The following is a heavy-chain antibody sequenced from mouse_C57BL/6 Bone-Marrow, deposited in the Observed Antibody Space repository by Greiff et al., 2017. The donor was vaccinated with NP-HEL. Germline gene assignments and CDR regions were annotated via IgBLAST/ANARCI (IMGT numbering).Heavy chain of an antibody. V-gene: IGHV5-9-1*02. J-gene: IGHJ1*03. Sequence: VQLKESGEGLVKPGGSLKLSCAASGFTFSSYAMSWVRQTPEKRLEWVAYISSGGDYIYYADTVKGRFTISRDNARNTLYLQMSSLKSEDTAMYYCTRDDYYGSSDPDVWGTGTTVTVSS. CDR1: GFTFSSYA. CDR2: ISSGGDYI. CDR3: TRDDYYGSSDPDV. D-gene: IGHD1-1*01.